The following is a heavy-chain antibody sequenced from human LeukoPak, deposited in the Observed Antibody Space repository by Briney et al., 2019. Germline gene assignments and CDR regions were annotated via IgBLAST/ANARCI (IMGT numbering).Heavy chain of an antibody. V-gene: IGHV1-69*05. D-gene: IGHD5-24*01. CDR1: GGTFSSYA. Sequence: SVKVSCKASGGTFSSYAISWVRQAPGQGLEWMGRIIPIFGTANYAQKFQGRVTITTDESTSTAYMELSSLSSEDTAVYYCARDKIRRDGYRDSYWGQGTLVTVSS. CDR2: IIPIFGTA. CDR3: ARDKIRRDGYRDSY. J-gene: IGHJ4*02.